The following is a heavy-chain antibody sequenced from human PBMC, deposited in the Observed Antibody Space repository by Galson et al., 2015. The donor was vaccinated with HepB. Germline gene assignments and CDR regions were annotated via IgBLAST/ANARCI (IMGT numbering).Heavy chain of an antibody. J-gene: IGHJ4*02. D-gene: IGHD3-3*01. CDR3: ARDSGEYDLWSAYYY. V-gene: IGHV3-11*01. Sequence: SLRLSCATSGFIFSDYYMSWVRQAPGKGLEWLSHIRKDGITIHYADSVQGRFTIFRDNAKNSLYLQMDSLRAEDTAFYYCARDSGEYDLWSAYYYWGQGTLVTVSS. CDR2: IRKDGITI. CDR1: GFIFSDYY.